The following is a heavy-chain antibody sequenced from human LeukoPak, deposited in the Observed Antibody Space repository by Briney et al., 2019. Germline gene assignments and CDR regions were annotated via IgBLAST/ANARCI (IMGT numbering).Heavy chain of an antibody. CDR2: ISPDGGNT. J-gene: IGHJ6*03. CDR3: ARVRRTTVTTKGTRYYYYYMDV. CDR1: GYTFTNSY. Sequence: ASVKVSCKASGYTFTNSYIHWVRQAPGQVLEWMGLISPDGGNTNYAQNFQGRVTLTRDTSTSTVYMELSSLRSEDTAVYYCARVRRTTVTTKGTRYYYYYMDVWGKGTTVTISS. D-gene: IGHD4-17*01. V-gene: IGHV1-46*01.